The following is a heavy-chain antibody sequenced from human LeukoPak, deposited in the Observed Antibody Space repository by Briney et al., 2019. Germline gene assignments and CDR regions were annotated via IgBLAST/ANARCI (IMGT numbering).Heavy chain of an antibody. J-gene: IGHJ4*02. V-gene: IGHV4-39*07. CDR1: GGSISSSSYY. CDR3: ARAWEYYYDSSGYLDY. CDR2: IYYSGST. Sequence: SETLSLTCTVSGGSISSSSYYWGWIRQPPGKGLEWIGSIYYSGSTYYNPSLKSRVTISVDTSKNQFSLKLSSVTAADTAVYYCARAWEYYYDSSGYLDYWGQGTLVTVSS. D-gene: IGHD3-22*01.